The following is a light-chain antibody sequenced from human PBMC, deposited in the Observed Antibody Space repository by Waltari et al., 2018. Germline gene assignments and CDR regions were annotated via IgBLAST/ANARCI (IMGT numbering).Light chain of an antibody. V-gene: IGKV1-33*01. CDR1: QDISNC. J-gene: IGKJ2*01. CDR2: DAS. Sequence: DIQMTQSPSSLSASVGDRVTITCQASQDISNCLNWYQQKPGKAPKLLIYDASTLEPGVPSRLSGSGSGTDFTFTISSLQPEDFATYYCQQCDNLPHTFGQGTKVDIK. CDR3: QQCDNLPHT.